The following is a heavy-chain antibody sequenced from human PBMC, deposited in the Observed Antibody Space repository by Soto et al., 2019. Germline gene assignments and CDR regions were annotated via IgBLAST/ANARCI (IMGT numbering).Heavy chain of an antibody. CDR1: VIPFSSYV. D-gene: IGHD6-19*01. CDR2: IWYDGSNK. CDR3: ARMGRIAGAGTDYYYYYGMDV. Sequence: SLRLSCSASVIPFSSYVMHWVRQAPCKGREGVAVIWYDGSNKYYADSVKGRFTISRDNSKNTLYLQMNSLRAEDTAVYYCARMGRIAGAGTDYYYYYGMDVWGQGTTVTSP. J-gene: IGHJ6*02. V-gene: IGHV3-33*01.